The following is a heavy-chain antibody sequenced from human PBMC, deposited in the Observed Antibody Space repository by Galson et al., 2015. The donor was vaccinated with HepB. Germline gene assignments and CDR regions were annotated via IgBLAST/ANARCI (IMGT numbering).Heavy chain of an antibody. CDR1: GYTFTSYD. Sequence: SVKVSCKASGYTFTSYDINWVRQATGQGLEWMGWMNPNSGNTGYAQKFQGRVTMTRNTSISTAYMELSSLRSEDTAVYYCARRRFLEWFSARSDAFDIWGQGTMVTVSS. D-gene: IGHD3-3*01. V-gene: IGHV1-8*01. CDR3: ARRRFLEWFSARSDAFDI. J-gene: IGHJ3*02. CDR2: MNPNSGNT.